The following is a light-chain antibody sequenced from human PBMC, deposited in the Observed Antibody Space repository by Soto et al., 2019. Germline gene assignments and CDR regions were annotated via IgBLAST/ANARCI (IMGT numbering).Light chain of an antibody. J-gene: IGKJ1*01. CDR1: QSIDSY. CDR3: QQSYTTPRT. Sequence: DIQMTQSPSSLSASVGDRVTITCRASQSIDSYLNWYQQKPGKAPKLLIYAASSLQSGVPSRFSGSGSGTDFTLTISSLRPEDFATYYCQQSYTTPRTFGQGTKVEIK. CDR2: AAS. V-gene: IGKV1-39*01.